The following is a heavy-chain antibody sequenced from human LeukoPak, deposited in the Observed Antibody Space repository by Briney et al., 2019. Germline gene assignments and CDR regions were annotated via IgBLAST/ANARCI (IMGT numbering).Heavy chain of an antibody. J-gene: IGHJ4*02. Sequence: PGGSLRLSCAASGFTFSSYGMHWVRQAPGKGLEWVAFIRYDGSNKYYADSVKGRFTISRDNSKNTLYLQMNSLRAEDTAVYYCAKDGGATTTYYFDYWGQGTLVTVSS. CDR1: GFTFSSYG. D-gene: IGHD1-26*01. V-gene: IGHV3-30*02. CDR2: IRYDGSNK. CDR3: AKDGGATTTYYFDY.